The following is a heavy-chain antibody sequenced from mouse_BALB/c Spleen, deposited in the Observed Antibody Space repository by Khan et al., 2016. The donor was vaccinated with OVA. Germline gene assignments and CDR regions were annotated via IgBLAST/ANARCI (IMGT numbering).Heavy chain of an antibody. CDR2: IWAGGST. D-gene: IGHD2-3*01. Sequence: QVQLKESGPGLVAPSQSLSITCTVSGFSLISYAVHWVRQPPGKGLEWLGVIWAGGSTNYNSALMSRLSIRKDKSKSQVFLKMISLQIDDKTIYSGARNVDDAVEYFDVWGAGTTGTVSA. CDR1: GFSLISYA. V-gene: IGHV2-9*02. CDR3: ARNVDDAVEYFDV. J-gene: IGHJ1*01.